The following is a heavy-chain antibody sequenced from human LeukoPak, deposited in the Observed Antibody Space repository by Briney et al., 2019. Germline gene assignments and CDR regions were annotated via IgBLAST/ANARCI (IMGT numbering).Heavy chain of an antibody. Sequence: GGSLRLSCAASGFTFSSYAMSWVRQAPGKGLEWVSAISGSGGNTYYADSVRGRFTTSRENSKSTLSLQMNSLRAEDTAVYYCAKGVRPELLWFGESGRFDYWGQGTLVTVSS. D-gene: IGHD3-10*01. V-gene: IGHV3-23*01. CDR3: AKGVRPELLWFGESGRFDY. J-gene: IGHJ4*02. CDR1: GFTFSSYA. CDR2: ISGSGGNT.